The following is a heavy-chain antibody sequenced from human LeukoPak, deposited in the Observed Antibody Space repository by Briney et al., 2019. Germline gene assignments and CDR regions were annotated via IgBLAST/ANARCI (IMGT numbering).Heavy chain of an antibody. CDR1: GFTFSSYE. V-gene: IGHV3-48*03. Sequence: GGSLRLSCAASGFTFSSYEMNWVRQAPGKGLEWVSYTSSSGSTIYYADSVKGRFTISRDNAKNSLYLQMNSLRAEDTAVYYCAREWPYCSGGSCYFDYWGQGTLVTVSS. J-gene: IGHJ4*02. CDR3: AREWPYCSGGSCYFDY. D-gene: IGHD2-15*01. CDR2: TSSSGSTI.